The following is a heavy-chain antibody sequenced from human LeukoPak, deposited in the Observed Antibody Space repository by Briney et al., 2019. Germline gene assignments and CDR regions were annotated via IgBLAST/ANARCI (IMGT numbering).Heavy chain of an antibody. D-gene: IGHD6-19*01. V-gene: IGHV4-59*01. J-gene: IGHJ2*01. CDR1: GGSISSYY. CDR2: IYYSGST. CDR3: ARGEGSGWPYWYFDL. Sequence: SETLSLTCTVSGGSISSYYWSWIRQPPGKGLEWIGYIYYSGSTNYNPSLKSRVTISVDTSKNQFSLKLSSVTAADTAVYYCARGEGSGWPYWYFDLWGRGTLVTVSS.